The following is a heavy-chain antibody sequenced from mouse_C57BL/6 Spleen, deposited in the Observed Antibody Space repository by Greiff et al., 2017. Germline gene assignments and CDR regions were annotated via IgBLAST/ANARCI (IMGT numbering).Heavy chain of an antibody. D-gene: IGHD1-1*01. J-gene: IGHJ2*01. CDR2: ISSGSSTI. Sequence: EVKVEESGGGLVKPGGSLKLSCAASGFTFSDYGMHWVRQAPEKGLEWVAYISSGSSTIYYADTVKGRFTISRDNAKNTLFLQMTSLRSEDTAMYYGARRYYGSSYDFDYWGQGTTLTVSS. V-gene: IGHV5-17*01. CDR3: ARRYYGSSYDFDY. CDR1: GFTFSDYG.